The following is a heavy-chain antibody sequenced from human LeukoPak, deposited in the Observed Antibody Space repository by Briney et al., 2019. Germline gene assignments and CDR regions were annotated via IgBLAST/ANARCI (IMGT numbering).Heavy chain of an antibody. CDR2: INHSGST. CDR1: GGSFSGYY. V-gene: IGHV4-34*01. CDR3: ARALQGLYYYYYGMDV. Sequence: PSETLSLTCAVYGGSFSGYYWSWIRQPPGKGLEWIGEINHSGSTNYNPSLKSRVTISVDTSKNQFSLKLSSVTAADTAVYYCARALQGLYYYYYGMDVWGQGTTVTVSS. J-gene: IGHJ6*02. D-gene: IGHD4-11*01.